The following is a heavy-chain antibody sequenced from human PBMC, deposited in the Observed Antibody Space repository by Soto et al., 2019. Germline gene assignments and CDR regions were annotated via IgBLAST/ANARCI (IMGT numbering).Heavy chain of an antibody. J-gene: IGHJ5*02. D-gene: IGHD3-22*01. V-gene: IGHV5-51*01. CDR1: VYSFTSYW. CDR3: ARVPRDSSGYYQLNWFDP. Sequence: GESLKISCKGSVYSFTSYWIGWVRQMPGKGLEWMGIIYPGDSDTRYSPSFQGQVTISADKSISTAYLQWSSLKASDTAMYYCARVPRDSSGYYQLNWFDPWGQGTLVTVSS. CDR2: IYPGDSDT.